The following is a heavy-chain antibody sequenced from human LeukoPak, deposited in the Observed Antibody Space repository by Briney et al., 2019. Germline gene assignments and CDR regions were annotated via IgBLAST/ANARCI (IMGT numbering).Heavy chain of an antibody. V-gene: IGHV5-51*01. CDR3: ARSKDIVVVPAAYEFDY. CDR2: IYPGDSDT. Sequence: GESLKISCKGSGSSFTSYWIGWVRQMPGKGLEWMGIIYPGDSDTRYSPSFQGQVTISADKSISTAYLQWSSLKASDTAMYYCARSKDIVVVPAAYEFDYWGQGTLVTVSS. J-gene: IGHJ4*02. CDR1: GSSFTSYW. D-gene: IGHD2-2*01.